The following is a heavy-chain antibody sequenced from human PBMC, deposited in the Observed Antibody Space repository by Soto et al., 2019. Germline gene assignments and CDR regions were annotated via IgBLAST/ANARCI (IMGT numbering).Heavy chain of an antibody. V-gene: IGHV1-69*12. CDR2: IIPIFGTA. CDR1: GGTFSSYA. J-gene: IGHJ6*02. D-gene: IGHD3-10*01. CDR3: AKDHINGSGSYDYYGMDV. Sequence: QVQLVQSVAEVKKPGSSVKVACKASGGTFSSYAITWVRQAPGQGLAWMGGIIPIFGTANYAKNFQGRVTITGYESTSTAYMELGCLRSKDTAVYYCAKDHINGSGSYDYYGMDVWSQGTTVTVTS.